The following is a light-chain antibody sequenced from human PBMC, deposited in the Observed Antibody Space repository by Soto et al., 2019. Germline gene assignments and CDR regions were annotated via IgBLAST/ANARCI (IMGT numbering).Light chain of an antibody. J-gene: IGLJ1*01. Sequence: QSALTQPPSVSGSPGQSVTISCTGTSTDFVSYNRVSSYQQPPGTAPKLIIYEASNRPSGVPDRFSGSKSGNTASLTISGLQAADEADYYCSLYTSENTYVFGTGTKVTVL. CDR2: EAS. CDR1: STDFVSYNR. CDR3: SLYTSENTYV. V-gene: IGLV2-18*01.